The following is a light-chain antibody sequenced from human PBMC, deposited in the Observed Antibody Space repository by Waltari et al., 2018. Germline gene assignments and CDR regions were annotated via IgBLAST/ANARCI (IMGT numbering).Light chain of an antibody. J-gene: IGLJ3*02. V-gene: IGLV3-21*04. CDR2: ADD. CDR3: QVWDNDSDHWV. Sequence: SYVLTQPPSVSVAPRKAATITCGGDNIVSRSVHWYQQKPGRAPVLVISADDDRPSGLPGRFSGSNSGNTATLTISGVEAGDEADYCCQVWDNDSDHWVFGGGTKLTVL. CDR1: NIVSRS.